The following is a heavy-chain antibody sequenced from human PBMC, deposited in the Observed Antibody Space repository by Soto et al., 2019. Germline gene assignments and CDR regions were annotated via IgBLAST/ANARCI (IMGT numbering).Heavy chain of an antibody. Sequence: GGSLRLSCAASGFTFSSYGMSWVRQAPGKGLEWVSAISGSGGSTYYADSVTGRFTVSRDNSKNTLYLQMNSLRAEDMAVYYCVKRETYYYMDVWGKGTTVTVSS. CDR1: GFTFSSYG. D-gene: IGHD1-26*01. CDR3: VKRETYYYMDV. V-gene: IGHV3-23*01. J-gene: IGHJ6*03. CDR2: ISGSGGST.